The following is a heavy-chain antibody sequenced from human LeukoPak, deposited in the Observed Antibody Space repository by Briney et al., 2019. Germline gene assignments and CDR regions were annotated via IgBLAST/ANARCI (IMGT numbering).Heavy chain of an antibody. CDR2: ISSSSSYI. D-gene: IGHD2-15*01. CDR3: ARARYCSGGSCPLAEYFQH. V-gene: IGHV3-21*01. Sequence: GGSLRLSCAASGFTFSSYSMNWVRQAPGKGLEWVSSISSSSSYIYYADSVKGRFTISRDNAKNSLYLQMNSLRVEDTAVYYCARARYCSGGSCPLAEYFQHWGQGTLVTVSS. CDR1: GFTFSSYS. J-gene: IGHJ1*01.